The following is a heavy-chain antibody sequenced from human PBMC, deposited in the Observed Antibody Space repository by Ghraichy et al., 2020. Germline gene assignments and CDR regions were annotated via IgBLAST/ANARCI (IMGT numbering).Heavy chain of an antibody. CDR1: GFTFSSYS. Sequence: GGSLRLSCAASGFTFSSYSMNWVRQAPGKGLEWVSSISSSSSYIYYADSVKGRFTISRDNAKNSLYLQMNSLRAEDTAVYYCARDGYSGYDRYFDYWGQGTLVTVSS. CDR3: ARDGYSGYDRYFDY. J-gene: IGHJ4*02. CDR2: ISSSSSYI. V-gene: IGHV3-21*01. D-gene: IGHD5-12*01.